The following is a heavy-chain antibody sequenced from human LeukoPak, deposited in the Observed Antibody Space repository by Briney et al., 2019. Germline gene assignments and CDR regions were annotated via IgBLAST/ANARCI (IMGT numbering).Heavy chain of an antibody. D-gene: IGHD6-13*01. CDR2: IYPGDSDT. V-gene: IGHV5-51*01. CDR3: ARTYSSSWYVFDY. CDR1: GYSFTSYW. Sequence: GESLQISCKGSGYSFTSYWIGWVRQMPGKGLEWMGIIYPGDSDTRYSPSFQGQVTISADKSISTAYLQWSSLKASDTAMYYCARTYSSSWYVFDYWGQGTLVTVSS. J-gene: IGHJ4*02.